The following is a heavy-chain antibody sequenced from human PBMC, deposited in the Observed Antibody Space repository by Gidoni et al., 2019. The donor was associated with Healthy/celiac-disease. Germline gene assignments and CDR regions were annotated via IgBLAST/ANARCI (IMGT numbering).Heavy chain of an antibody. V-gene: IGHV4-59*08. CDR2: IYYSGST. D-gene: IGHD2-15*01. CDR3: ARSQAATPLGIWFDP. Sequence: QVQLQELGPGLGQPSENLSLTCPVSCGSISSYYWSWIRQPPGKGLEWIGYIYYSGSTNYNPSLKSRVTISVDTSKNQFSLKLSSVTAADTAVYYCARSQAATPLGIWFDPWGQGTLVTVSS. CDR1: CGSISSYY. J-gene: IGHJ5*02.